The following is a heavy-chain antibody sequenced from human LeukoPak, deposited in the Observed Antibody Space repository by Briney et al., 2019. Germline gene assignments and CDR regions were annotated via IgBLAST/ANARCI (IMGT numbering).Heavy chain of an antibody. CDR2: IWYDGSNK. CDR1: GFTFSSYG. V-gene: IGHV3-33*01. Sequence: GRSLRLSCAASGFTFSSYGMHWVRQAPGKGLEWVAVIWYDGSNKYYADSVKGRFTISRDNSKYTLYLQMNSLRAEDTAVYYCAREWLASAFDIWGQGTMVTVSS. D-gene: IGHD3-10*01. CDR3: AREWLASAFDI. J-gene: IGHJ3*02.